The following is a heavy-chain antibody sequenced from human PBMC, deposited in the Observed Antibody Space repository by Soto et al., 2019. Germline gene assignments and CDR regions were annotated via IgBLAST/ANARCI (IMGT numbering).Heavy chain of an antibody. V-gene: IGHV3-33*01. CDR2: IWYDGSNK. D-gene: IGHD3-22*01. Sequence: QVQLVESGGGVVQPGRSLRLSCAASGFTFSSYGMHWVRQAPGKGLEWVAVIWYDGSNKYYADSVKGRFTISRDNSKNTLYLQMNSLRAEDTDVYYCARDHRLDSSGYSRLFDYWGQGPLVTVSS. J-gene: IGHJ4*02. CDR1: GFTFSSYG. CDR3: ARDHRLDSSGYSRLFDY.